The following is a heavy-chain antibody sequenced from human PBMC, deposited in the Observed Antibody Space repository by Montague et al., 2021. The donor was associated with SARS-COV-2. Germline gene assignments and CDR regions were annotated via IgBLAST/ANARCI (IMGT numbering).Heavy chain of an antibody. D-gene: IGHD6-13*01. CDR3: ARMYVPAHGTSAASYSDY. CDR1: GGSISSDDSY. Sequence: TRSLTCIVSGGSISSDDSYWTWIRQHPGKGLEWIGYISYSGRTSYXVSLKSRLTISADTSDNQFSLKLTSMTAADTAVYYCARMYVPAHGTSAASYSDYWGRGTLVTVSS. CDR2: ISYSGRT. J-gene: IGHJ4*02. V-gene: IGHV4-31*03.